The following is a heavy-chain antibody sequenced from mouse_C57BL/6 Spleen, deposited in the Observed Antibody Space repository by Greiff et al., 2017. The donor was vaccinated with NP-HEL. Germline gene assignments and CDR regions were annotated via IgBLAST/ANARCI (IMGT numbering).Heavy chain of an antibody. Sequence: QVQLQQPGAELGRPGSSLKLSSKASGSTFTSYWRDGVKQRPGQGLDWIGNIYPSDSETPYNKKLKDKATLTVDKSSSTAYMQLSSLTSEDSAVYYCAREEVDSSGYVGFAYWGQGTLVTVSA. CDR3: AREEVDSSGYVGFAY. V-gene: IGHV1-61*01. CDR2: IYPSDSET. D-gene: IGHD3-2*02. CDR1: GSTFTSYW. J-gene: IGHJ3*01.